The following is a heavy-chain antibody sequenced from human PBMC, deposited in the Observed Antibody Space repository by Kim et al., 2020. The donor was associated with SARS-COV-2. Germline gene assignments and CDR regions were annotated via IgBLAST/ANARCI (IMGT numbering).Heavy chain of an antibody. J-gene: IGHJ4*02. V-gene: IGHV1-18*01. D-gene: IGHD3-3*01. CDR3: ARITIFGEYYFDY. Sequence: YAQKLQGRVTMTTETSTSTAYMELRSLRSDDTAVYYCARITIFGEYYFDYWGQGTLVTVSS.